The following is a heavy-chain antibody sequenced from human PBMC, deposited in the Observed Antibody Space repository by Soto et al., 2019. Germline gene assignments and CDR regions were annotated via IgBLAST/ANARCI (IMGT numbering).Heavy chain of an antibody. CDR1: GYSFTSYW. D-gene: IGHD3-10*01. V-gene: IGHV5-51*01. Sequence: PGESLKISCKGSGYSFTSYWIGWVRQMPGKGLEWMGIIYPGDSDTRYSPSFQGQVTISADKSISTAYLQWSSLKASDTAMYYCARHFEDPSDYYGSGRGPWKGYYYYGMDVWGQGTTVTVSS. J-gene: IGHJ6*02. CDR3: ARHFEDPSDYYGSGRGPWKGYYYYGMDV. CDR2: IYPGDSDT.